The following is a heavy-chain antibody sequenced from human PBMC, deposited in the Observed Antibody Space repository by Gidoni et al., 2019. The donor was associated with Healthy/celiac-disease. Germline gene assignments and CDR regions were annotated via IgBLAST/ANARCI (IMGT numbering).Heavy chain of an antibody. D-gene: IGHD3-3*01. J-gene: IGHJ6*02. V-gene: IGHV3-23*01. CDR3: AKDRGDYDFWSGYYYYYYGMDV. Sequence: EVQLLESGGGLVQPGGSLSLSCAASGFPFTSYAMTWVRQVPGKGWEWVSAISGSGGSTYYADSVKGRFTISRDNSKNTLYLQMNSLRAEDTAVYYCAKDRGDYDFWSGYYYYYYGMDVWGQGTTVTVSS. CDR1: GFPFTSYA. CDR2: ISGSGGST.